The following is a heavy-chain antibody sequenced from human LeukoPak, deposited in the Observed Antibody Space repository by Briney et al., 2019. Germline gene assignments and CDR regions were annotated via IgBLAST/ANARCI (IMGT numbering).Heavy chain of an antibody. V-gene: IGHV4-4*02. CDR2: IYHSGST. CDR3: ASHNYYDSRYADY. CDR1: GGSISSSNW. Sequence: PSQTLSLTCAVSGGSISSSNWGGWVRQPPGKGLEWIGEIYHSGSTNYNPPLKSRVTISVDKSKKQFSLKLSSVTAVDTAVYYCASHNYYDSRYADYWGQGTLVTVSS. J-gene: IGHJ4*02. D-gene: IGHD3-22*01.